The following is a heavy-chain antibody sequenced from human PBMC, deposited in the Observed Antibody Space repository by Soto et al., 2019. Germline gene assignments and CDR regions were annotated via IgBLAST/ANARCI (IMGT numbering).Heavy chain of an antibody. V-gene: IGHV4-59*13. CDR1: GGSISSYY. CDR2: IYYSGST. J-gene: IGHJ4*02. CDR3: ARSNPDYYDSSGSLDY. D-gene: IGHD3-22*01. Sequence: LSLTCTVSGGSISSYYWSWIRQPPGKGLEWIGYIYYSGSTNYNPSLKSRVTISVDTSKNQFSLKLSSVTAADTAVYYCARSNPDYYDSSGSLDYWGQGTLVTVSS.